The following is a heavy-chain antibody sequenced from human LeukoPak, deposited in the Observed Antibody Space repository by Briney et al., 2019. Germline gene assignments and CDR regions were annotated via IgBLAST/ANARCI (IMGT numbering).Heavy chain of an antibody. CDR2: VRRKAYGETT. D-gene: IGHD6-19*01. Sequence: PGGSLRLSCTGSGFIFGDYAMNWVRQAPGKGLEWVGFVRRKAYGETTEYAASVEGRFTISRDDSRSIAYLQMNSLKTEDTAMYYCTRDLGYYSGWYEYFDYWGQGTLVTVSS. J-gene: IGHJ4*02. CDR1: GFIFGDYA. CDR3: TRDLGYYSGWYEYFDY. V-gene: IGHV3-49*04.